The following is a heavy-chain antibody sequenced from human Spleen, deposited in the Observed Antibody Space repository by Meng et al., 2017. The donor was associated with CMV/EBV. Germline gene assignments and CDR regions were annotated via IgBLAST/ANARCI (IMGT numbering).Heavy chain of an antibody. V-gene: IGHV1-2*02. CDR1: YTFTGYY. CDR2: INPNSGGT. Sequence: YTFTGYYMHWVRQAPGQGLEWMGWINPNSGGTNYAQKFQGRVTMTRDTSISTAYMELSRLRSDDTAVYYRARPRSTIFGVGRYYFDYWGQGTLVTVSS. CDR3: ARPRSTIFGVGRYYFDY. D-gene: IGHD3-3*01. J-gene: IGHJ4*02.